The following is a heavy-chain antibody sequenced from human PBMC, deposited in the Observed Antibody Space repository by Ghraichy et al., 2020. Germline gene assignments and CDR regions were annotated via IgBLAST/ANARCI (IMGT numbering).Heavy chain of an antibody. Sequence: TLSLTCAVYGGSFSGYYWSWIRQPPGKGLEWIGEINHSGSTNYNPSLKSRVTISVDTSKNQFSLKLSSVTAADTAVYYCARGRKGGTRRTQNDSRAGYYYYGIDVWGQETAVTVSS. CDR1: GGSFSGYY. J-gene: IGHJ6*02. CDR3: ARGRKGGTRRTQNDSRAGYYYYGIDV. CDR2: INHSGST. V-gene: IGHV4-34*01. D-gene: IGHD3-22*01.